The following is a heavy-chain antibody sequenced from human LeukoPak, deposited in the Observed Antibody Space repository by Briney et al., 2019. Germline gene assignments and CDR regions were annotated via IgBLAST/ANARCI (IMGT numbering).Heavy chain of an antibody. CDR2: ISDDGSNI. J-gene: IGHJ4*02. Sequence: GGSLRLSCAASGFTFSSYSMNWVRQAPGKGLEWVAVISDDGSNIYYADSVRGRFTISRDNSKNTLYLQMNSLGGEDTAVYYCARESVFDSWGQGTLVTVSS. CDR1: GFTFSSYS. CDR3: ARESVFDS. V-gene: IGHV3-30-3*01.